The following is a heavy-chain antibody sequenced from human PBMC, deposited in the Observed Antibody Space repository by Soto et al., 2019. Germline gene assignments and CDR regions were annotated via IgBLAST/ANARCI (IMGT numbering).Heavy chain of an antibody. J-gene: IGHJ4*02. V-gene: IGHV3-73*01. CDR1: GFNFRGSA. Sequence: GGSLRLSCVVSGFNFRGSAMHWVRQASGKVLEWVGRIRSKADSYATSYGESVKGRFTISRDDSKNTAYLQMNSLKTEDTAIYYCISGPTPNDYWGQGTLVTVSS. CDR2: IRSKADSYAT. CDR3: ISGPTPNDY.